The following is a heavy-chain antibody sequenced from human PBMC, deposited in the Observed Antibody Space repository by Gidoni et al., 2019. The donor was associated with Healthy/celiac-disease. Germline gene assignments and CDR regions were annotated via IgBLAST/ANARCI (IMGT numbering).Heavy chain of an antibody. CDR3: ARVGSSVYYGMDV. D-gene: IGHD3-10*01. V-gene: IGHV1-18*01. J-gene: IGHJ6*02. CDR2: ISAYNGNT. Sequence: RQAPGQGLEWMGWISAYNGNTNYAQKLQGRVTMTTDTSTSTAYMELRSLRSDDTAVYYCARVGSSVYYGMDVWGQGTTVAVSS.